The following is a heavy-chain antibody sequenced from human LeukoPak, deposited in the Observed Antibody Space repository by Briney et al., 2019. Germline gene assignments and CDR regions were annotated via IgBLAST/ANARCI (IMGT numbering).Heavy chain of an antibody. D-gene: IGHD3-10*01. CDR3: AAVSPMVRGVITIIDY. Sequence: SVKVSCKASGFTFTGSAMQWVRQARGQRLEWIGWIVVGSGNTNYAQKFQERVTITRDMSTSTAYMELSSLRSEDTAVYYCAAVSPMVRGVITIIDYWGQGTLVTVSS. J-gene: IGHJ4*02. V-gene: IGHV1-58*02. CDR1: GFTFTGSA. CDR2: IVVGSGNT.